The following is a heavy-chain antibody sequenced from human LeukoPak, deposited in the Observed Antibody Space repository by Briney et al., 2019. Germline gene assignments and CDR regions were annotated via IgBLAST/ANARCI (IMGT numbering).Heavy chain of an antibody. J-gene: IGHJ4*02. V-gene: IGHV3-48*01. CDR3: ARDQGLEPPQYFDY. CDR2: ISSSDTTI. CDR1: GFTFSSYG. D-gene: IGHD3-3*01. Sequence: GGSLRLSCAASGFTFSSYGMNWVRQAPGKGLEWVSYISSSDTTIYYADSVKGRFTISRDKAKNALYLQMNSLRAEDTAVYYCARDQGLEPPQYFDYWGQGTLVAVSS.